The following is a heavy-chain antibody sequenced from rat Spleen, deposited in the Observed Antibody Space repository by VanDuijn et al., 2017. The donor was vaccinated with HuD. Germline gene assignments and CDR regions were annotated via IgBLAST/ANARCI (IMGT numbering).Heavy chain of an antibody. D-gene: IGHD1-6*01. V-gene: IGHV5S13*01. Sequence: EVQLVESGGGLVQPGRSLKLSCVGSGFTFSDYGMAWVRQAPTKGLEWVASITRTGSTTYYRDSVKGRFTVSRDTAKSTLYLQMDSLRSEDTATYYCTRAMYTTDYYFAKGYYVMDAWGQGASVTVSS. CDR3: TRAMYTTDYYFAKGYYVMDA. CDR1: GFTFSDYG. J-gene: IGHJ4*01. CDR2: ITRTGSTT.